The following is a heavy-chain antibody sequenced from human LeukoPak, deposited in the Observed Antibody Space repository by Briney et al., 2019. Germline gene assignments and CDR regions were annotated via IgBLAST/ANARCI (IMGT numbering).Heavy chain of an antibody. CDR1: GFIFSNYA. Sequence: GGSLRLSCVASGFIFSNYAMSWVRQAPGKGLEWVSGIINGGGITYYADSVKGRFTISRDNSKNTLYLQMNSLRAEDAARYYCAKLLVGIVGASDFDYWGQGTLVTVSS. J-gene: IGHJ4*02. CDR3: AKLLVGIVGASDFDY. CDR2: IINGGGIT. V-gene: IGHV3-23*01. D-gene: IGHD1-26*01.